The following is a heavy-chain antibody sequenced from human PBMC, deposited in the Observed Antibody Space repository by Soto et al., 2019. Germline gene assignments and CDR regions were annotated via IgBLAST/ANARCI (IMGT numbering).Heavy chain of an antibody. D-gene: IGHD5-18*01. CDR1: GGTFSSYA. CDR2: IIPIFGTA. CDR3: ARDVIGYSYGYYFDY. V-gene: IGHV1-69*13. Sequence: ASVKVSCKASGGTFSSYAISWVRQAPGQGLEWMGGIIPIFGTANYAQKFQGRVTITADESTSTAYMELSSLRSEDTAVYYCARDVIGYSYGYYFDYWGQGTLVTFSS. J-gene: IGHJ4*02.